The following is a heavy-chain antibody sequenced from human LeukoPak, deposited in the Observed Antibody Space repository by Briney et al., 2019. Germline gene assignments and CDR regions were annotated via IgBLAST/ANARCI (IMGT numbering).Heavy chain of an antibody. CDR3: AKALTFMVRGVIGGFN. D-gene: IGHD3-10*01. CDR2: IRYDGSNK. J-gene: IGHJ4*02. CDR1: GFTFSSYG. Sequence: GGSLRLSCAASGFTFSSYGMHWVRQAPGKGLEWVAFIRYDGSNKYYADSVKGRFTISRDNSKNTLYLQMNSLRAEDTAVYYCAKALTFMVRGVIGGFNWGQGTLVTVSS. V-gene: IGHV3-30*02.